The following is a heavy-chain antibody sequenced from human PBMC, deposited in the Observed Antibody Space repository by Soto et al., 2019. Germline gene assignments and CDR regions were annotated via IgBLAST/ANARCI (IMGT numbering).Heavy chain of an antibody. J-gene: IGHJ4*02. Sequence: GGSLRLSCAASGFTFSSYAMHWVRQAPGKGLEWVAVISYDGSNKYYADSVKGRFTISRDNSKNTLYLQMNSLRAEDTAVYYCAGYYDSSGYFFDYWGQGTLVTVSS. D-gene: IGHD3-22*01. CDR3: AGYYDSSGYFFDY. CDR1: GFTFSSYA. V-gene: IGHV3-30-3*01. CDR2: ISYDGSNK.